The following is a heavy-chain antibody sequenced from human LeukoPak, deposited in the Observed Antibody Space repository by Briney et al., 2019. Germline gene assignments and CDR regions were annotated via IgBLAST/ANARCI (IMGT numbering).Heavy chain of an antibody. J-gene: IGHJ4*02. D-gene: IGHD5-12*01. CDR3: ARGVDSRYFDY. Sequence: GGSLRLSCAASGFTFSSYAMHWVRQAPGKGLEWVAVISYDGSNKYYADSVKGRFTISRDNSKNTLYLQMNSLRAEDTAVYYCARGVDSRYFDYWGQGTLVTVSS. CDR2: ISYDGSNK. CDR1: GFTFSSYA. V-gene: IGHV3-30-3*01.